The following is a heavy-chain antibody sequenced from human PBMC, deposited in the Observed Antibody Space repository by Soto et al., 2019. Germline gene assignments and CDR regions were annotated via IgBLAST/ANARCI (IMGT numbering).Heavy chain of an antibody. CDR1: GSTFTIYA. D-gene: IGHD2-2*01. J-gene: IGHJ4*02. CDR3: ARSGQPAGY. Sequence: QVHLVQSGAEVKKPGASVKVSCKASGSTFTIYAISCVRQAPGQGLEWMGWISAYNGNTNYAPKRKGRVTMTTDPSTTTAYMELRSLRSDDTAVYYCARSGQPAGYWGQGTLVTVSS. CDR2: ISAYNGNT. V-gene: IGHV1-18*01.